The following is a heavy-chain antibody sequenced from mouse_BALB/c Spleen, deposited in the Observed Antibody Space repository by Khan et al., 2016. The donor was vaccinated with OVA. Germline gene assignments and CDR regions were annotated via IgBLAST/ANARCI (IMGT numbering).Heavy chain of an antibody. Sequence: EVQLVESGPGLVNPSQSLSLTCTVTGYSITSDYAWNWIRQFPGNKLEWMGYISYSGRTSYNPSLKSRISITRDTSKNQVFLQLNSVTTADTATYFCARSVTITTVVATDFDYWGQGTTLTVSS. CDR2: ISYSGRT. J-gene: IGHJ2*01. CDR3: ARSVTITTVVATDFDY. CDR1: GYSITSDYA. V-gene: IGHV3-2*02. D-gene: IGHD1-1*01.